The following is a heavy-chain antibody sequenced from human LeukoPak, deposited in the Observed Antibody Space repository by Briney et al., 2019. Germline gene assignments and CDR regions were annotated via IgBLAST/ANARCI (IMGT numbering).Heavy chain of an antibody. V-gene: IGHV4-39*02. J-gene: IGHJ4*02. D-gene: IGHD5-18*01. CDR2: IYYSGIT. Sequence: KPSETLSLTCTVSGGSNRSSAYYWGWIRQPPGKGLEWIATIYYSGITYYTPSLKSRVIISVDTSKNHLSLKLNSVTAADTAVYYCARPRGYSSGHWDYWGQGTLVTVSS. CDR1: GGSNRSSAYY. CDR3: ARPRGYSSGHWDY.